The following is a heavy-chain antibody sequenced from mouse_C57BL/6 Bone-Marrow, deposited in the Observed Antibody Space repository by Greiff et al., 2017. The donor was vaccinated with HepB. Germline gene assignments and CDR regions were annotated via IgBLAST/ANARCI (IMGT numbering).Heavy chain of an antibody. V-gene: IGHV1-5*01. CDR1: GYTFTSYW. CDR2: IYPGNSDT. J-gene: IGHJ1*03. D-gene: IGHD1-1*01. CDR3: TTPHYYGSSYYWYFDV. Sequence: VQLQQSGTVLARPGASVKMSCKTSGYTFTSYWMHWVKQRPGQGLEWIGAIYPGNSDTSYNQKFKGKAKLTAVTSASTAYMELSSLTNEDSAFYYCTTPHYYGSSYYWYFDVWGTGTTVTVSS.